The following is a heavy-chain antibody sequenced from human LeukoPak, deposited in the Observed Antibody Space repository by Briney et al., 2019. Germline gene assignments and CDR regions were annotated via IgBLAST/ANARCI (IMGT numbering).Heavy chain of an antibody. Sequence: GRSLRLSCAASGFTFSSYAMSWVRQAPGKGLEWVSAISGSGGSTYYADSVKGRLSISRAYSKNTLYLQMNSLIAEGTAVYYCAKFDWSKSPDYWGQGTLVTVSS. CDR2: ISGSGGST. D-gene: IGHD3-9*01. CDR1: GFTFSSYA. CDR3: AKFDWSKSPDY. J-gene: IGHJ4*02. V-gene: IGHV3-23*01.